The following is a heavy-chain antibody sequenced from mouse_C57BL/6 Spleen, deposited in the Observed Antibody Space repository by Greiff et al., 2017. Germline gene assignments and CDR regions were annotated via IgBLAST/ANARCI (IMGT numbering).Heavy chain of an antibody. V-gene: IGHV1-15*01. D-gene: IGHD1-1*01. CDR2: IDPETGGT. J-gene: IGHJ1*03. CDR3: TRIYYYGSSFRYFDV. Sequence: QVQLQQSGAELVRPGASVTLSCKASGYTFTDYEMHWVKQTPVHGLEWIGAIDPETGGTAYNQKFKGKAILTADKSSSTAYMELRSLTSEDSAGYYCTRIYYYGSSFRYFDVWGTGTTVTVSS. CDR1: GYTFTDYE.